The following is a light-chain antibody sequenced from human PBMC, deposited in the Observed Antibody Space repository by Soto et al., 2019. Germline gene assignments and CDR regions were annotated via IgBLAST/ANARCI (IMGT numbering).Light chain of an antibody. CDR1: QSVSSNY. V-gene: IGKV3-20*01. CDR2: GTS. CDR3: QQYGTSPFT. J-gene: IGKJ3*01. Sequence: IVMTHSPATLSVSPLERATLSCRSSQSVSSNYLAWYQQKSGQAPRLLLYGTSSRATGIPDRFSGSGSGTDFTLTISRLEPEDFAVYYCQQYGTSPFTFGPGTKVDIK.